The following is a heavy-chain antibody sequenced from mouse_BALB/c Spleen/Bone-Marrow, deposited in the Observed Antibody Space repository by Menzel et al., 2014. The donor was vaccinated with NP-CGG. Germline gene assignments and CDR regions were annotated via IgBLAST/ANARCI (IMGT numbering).Heavy chain of an antibody. V-gene: IGHV1S81*02. J-gene: IGHJ1*01. D-gene: IGHD1-2*01. CDR3: TRSGYYGYGWYFDV. CDR2: INPSNDTP. Sequence: VQRVESGAELVKPGASVKLSCRVSGYTFTNYFVYWVKQRPGQGLEWIGEINPSNDTPNFSEKFKSKATLTVDKSSSTAYMQLSSLTSEDSAVYYCTRSGYYGYGWYFDVWGAGTTVTVSS. CDR1: GYTFTNYF.